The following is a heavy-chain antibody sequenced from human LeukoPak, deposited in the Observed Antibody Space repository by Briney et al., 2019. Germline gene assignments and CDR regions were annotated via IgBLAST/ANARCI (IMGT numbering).Heavy chain of an antibody. CDR1: GGTFNSYA. CDR3: ARRGSVAGSYYYYMDV. D-gene: IGHD6-19*01. CDR2: IIPIFGTT. J-gene: IGHJ6*03. V-gene: IGHV1-69*06. Sequence: SVKVSCKASGGTFNSYAISWVRQAPGQGLEWMGGIIPIFGTTNYARKFRGRVTLTADKSTRTAYMELSSLRSEDTAVYYCARRGSVAGSYYYYMDVWGKGTTVTVSS.